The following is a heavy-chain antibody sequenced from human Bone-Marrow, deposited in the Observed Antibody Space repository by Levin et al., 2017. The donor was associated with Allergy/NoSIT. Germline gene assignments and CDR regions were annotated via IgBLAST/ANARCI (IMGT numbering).Heavy chain of an antibody. CDR3: AKDLEMATSFVFDY. D-gene: IGHD5-24*01. V-gene: IGHV3-30*18. CDR2: ISYDGSNK. J-gene: IGHJ4*02. CDR1: GFTFSSYG. Sequence: PGGSLRLSCAASGFTFSSYGMHWVRQAPGKGLEWVAVISYDGSNKYYADSVKGRFTISRDNSKNTLYLQMNSLRAEDTAVYYCAKDLEMATSFVFDYWGQGTLVTVSS.